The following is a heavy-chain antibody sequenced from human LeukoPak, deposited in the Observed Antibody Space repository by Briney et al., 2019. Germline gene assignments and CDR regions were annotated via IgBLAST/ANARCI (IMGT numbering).Heavy chain of an antibody. D-gene: IGHD6-13*01. V-gene: IGHV3-30*18. Sequence: PGRSLRLSCAASGFTFSSYGMHWVRQAPGKGLEWVAVISYGGSNKYYADSVKGRFTISRDNSKNTLYLQMNSLRAEDTAVYYCANSAAGTLYGMDVWGQGTTVTVSS. CDR2: ISYGGSNK. CDR1: GFTFSSYG. CDR3: ANSAAGTLYGMDV. J-gene: IGHJ6*02.